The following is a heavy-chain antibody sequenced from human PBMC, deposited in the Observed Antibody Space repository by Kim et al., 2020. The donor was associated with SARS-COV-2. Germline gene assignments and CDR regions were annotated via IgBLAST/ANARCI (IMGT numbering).Heavy chain of an antibody. CDR2: ISSSGSTI. D-gene: IGHD6-6*01. Sequence: GGSLRLSCAASGFTFSSYEMNWVRQAPGKGLEWVSYISSSGSTIYYADSVKGRFTISRDNAKNSLYLQMNSLRAEDTAVYYCARDPQQLVWSRGCYYYGMDVWGQGTTVTVSS. V-gene: IGHV3-48*03. CDR3: ARDPQQLVWSRGCYYYGMDV. CDR1: GFTFSSYE. J-gene: IGHJ6*02.